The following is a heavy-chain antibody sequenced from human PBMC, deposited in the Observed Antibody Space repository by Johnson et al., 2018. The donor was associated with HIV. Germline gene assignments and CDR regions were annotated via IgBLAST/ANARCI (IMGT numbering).Heavy chain of an antibody. CDR2: INWNGGRT. D-gene: IGHD2-2*01. J-gene: IGHJ3*02. CDR3: VRGGLGYQNFHDAFDM. CDR1: GFTFDDYT. V-gene: IGHV3-20*04. Sequence: VQLVESGGVVVQPGGSLRLSCAASGFTFDDYTMHWVRQAPGKGLEWVSGINWNGGRTVYADSVKGRLTISRDNAKNSLYLQMHSLRAEDTALYYCVRGGLGYQNFHDAFDMWGQGTMVTVSS.